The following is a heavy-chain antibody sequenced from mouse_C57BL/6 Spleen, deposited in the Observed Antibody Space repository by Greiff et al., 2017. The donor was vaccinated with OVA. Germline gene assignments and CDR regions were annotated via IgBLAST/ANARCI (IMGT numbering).Heavy chain of an antibody. CDR2: LYPGSGST. D-gene: IGHD1-1*01. Sequence: QVQLQQPGAELVKPGASVKMSCKASGYTFTSYWITWVKQRPGQGLEWIGDLYPGSGSTNYNEKFKSKATLTVDTSSSTAYMQLSSLTSEDSAVYYCARMNLYGSSYKGDYWGQGTTLTVSS. CDR3: ARMNLYGSSYKGDY. J-gene: IGHJ2*01. CDR1: GYTFTSYW. V-gene: IGHV1-55*01.